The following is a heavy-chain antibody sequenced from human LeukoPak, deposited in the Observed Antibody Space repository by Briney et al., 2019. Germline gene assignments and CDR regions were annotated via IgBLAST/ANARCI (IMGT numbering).Heavy chain of an antibody. Sequence: GASVKVSCKASGYTFTGYHMHWVRQAPGQGLEWMGWINPNSGDTNYAQKFQGRVTMTRDTSINTAYMEVSRLTSDDTAVYFCARDWTGGGILLWYWGQGTLVTVSS. CDR3: ARDWTGGGILLWY. J-gene: IGHJ4*02. V-gene: IGHV1-2*02. CDR2: INPNSGDT. D-gene: IGHD3/OR15-3a*01. CDR1: GYTFTGYH.